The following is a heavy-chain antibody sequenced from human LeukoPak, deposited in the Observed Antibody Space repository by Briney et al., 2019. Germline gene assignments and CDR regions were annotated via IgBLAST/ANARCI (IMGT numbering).Heavy chain of an antibody. V-gene: IGHV1-24*01. D-gene: IGHD3-3*01. J-gene: IGHJ4*02. Sequence: GASVRVSCKVSGYTLTELSMHWVRQAPGKGLEWMGGFDPEDGETIYAQKFQGRVTMTEDTSTDTAYMELSSLRSEDTAVYYCATVSDFWSGSFDYWGQGTLVTVSS. CDR2: FDPEDGET. CDR1: GYTLTELS. CDR3: ATVSDFWSGSFDY.